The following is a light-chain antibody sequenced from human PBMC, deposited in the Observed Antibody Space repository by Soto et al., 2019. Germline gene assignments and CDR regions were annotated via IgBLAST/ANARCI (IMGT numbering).Light chain of an antibody. V-gene: IGKV2-30*01. CDR1: QSPLYSDGNTY. CDR2: KVS. CDR3: MQGTHWPLT. J-gene: IGKJ1*01. Sequence: DFVMTQSPLSLPVTLGEPSSISCRSSQSPLYSDGNTYLSWFQQRPGQSPRRLIYKVSNRDSGVPERFRGSGSGTDFTLKISRVEAEDVAVYYCMQGTHWPLTFGQGTKVDIK.